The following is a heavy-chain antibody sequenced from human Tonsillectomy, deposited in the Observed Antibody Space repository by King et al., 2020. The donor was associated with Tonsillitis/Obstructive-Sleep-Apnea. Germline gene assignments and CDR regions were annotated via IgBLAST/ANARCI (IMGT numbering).Heavy chain of an antibody. Sequence: VQLVESGGGVVQPGRPLRLSCAASGFTFSDYSMYWVRQAPGKGLEWVAVIWYDGSNKYSADSVKGRFSISRDNSKNTLYLQMNNLRAYYTAVYYCARDQALGYCSSTSCSQIDYWGQGTLVTVSS. J-gene: IGHJ4*02. CDR2: IWYDGSNK. D-gene: IGHD2-2*01. CDR3: ARDQALGYCSSTSCSQIDY. CDR1: GFTFSDYS. V-gene: IGHV3-33*01.